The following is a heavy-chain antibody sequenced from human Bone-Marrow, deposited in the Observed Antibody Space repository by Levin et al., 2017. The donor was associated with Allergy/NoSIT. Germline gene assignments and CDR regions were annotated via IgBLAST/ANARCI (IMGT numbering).Heavy chain of an antibody. J-gene: IGHJ4*02. CDR2: ILPIYGKP. CDR1: GGTFSNNA. Sequence: AASVKVSCKTSGGTFSNNAIIWVRQAPGQGLEWMGEILPIYGKPLYAQKFQGRLSISADDSTTTAYMELSGLTSEDTAVFYCATLKDTLLFGGSGSVFDNWGQGTLVTVSS. D-gene: IGHD2-15*01. CDR3: ATLKDTLLFGGSGSVFDN. V-gene: IGHV1-69*13.